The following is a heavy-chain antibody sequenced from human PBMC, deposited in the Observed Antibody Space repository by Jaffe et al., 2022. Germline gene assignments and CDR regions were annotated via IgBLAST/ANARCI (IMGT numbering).Heavy chain of an antibody. Sequence: EVQLVESGGGLVKPGGSLRLSCAASGFTFSSYSMNWVRQAPGKGLEWVSSISSSSSYIYYADSVKGRFTISRDNAKNSLYLQMNSLRAEDTAVYYCARGGYCTGGVCYTNWFDPWGQGTLVTVSS. J-gene: IGHJ5*02. CDR3: ARGGYCTGGVCYTNWFDP. V-gene: IGHV3-21*01. D-gene: IGHD2-8*02. CDR1: GFTFSSYS. CDR2: ISSSSSYI.